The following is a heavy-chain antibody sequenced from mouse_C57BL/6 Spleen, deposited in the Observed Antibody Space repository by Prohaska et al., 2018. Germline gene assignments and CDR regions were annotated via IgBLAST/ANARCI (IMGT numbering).Heavy chain of an antibody. J-gene: IGHJ2*01. V-gene: IGHV6-3*01. CDR1: GFTISNDW. D-gene: IGHD1-1*01. CDR3: TGPGSSLGD. Sequence: EVKLEETGGGLVQPGGSMKLSCVAYGFTISNDWMNWVRQYPEKGLKWVAQIRLKSDNYVTQYAESVKGRFTISSDDSKSSVYLQMNNLRAEDTGIYYCTGPGSSLGDWGQGTTLTVSS. CDR2: IRLKSDNYVT.